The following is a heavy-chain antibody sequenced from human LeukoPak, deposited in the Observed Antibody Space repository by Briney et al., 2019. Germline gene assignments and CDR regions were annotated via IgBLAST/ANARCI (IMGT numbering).Heavy chain of an antibody. D-gene: IGHD4-23*01. V-gene: IGHV4-31*03. CDR2: IYYSGST. CDR1: GGSISSGGYY. Sequence: SETLSLTCTVSGGSISSGGYYWSWIRQHPGKGLEWIGYIYYSGSTYYNPSLKSRVTISVVTSKNQFSLKLSSVTAADTAVYYCARSLGGLRGYIDYWGQGTLVTVSS. CDR3: ARSLGGLRGYIDY. J-gene: IGHJ4*02.